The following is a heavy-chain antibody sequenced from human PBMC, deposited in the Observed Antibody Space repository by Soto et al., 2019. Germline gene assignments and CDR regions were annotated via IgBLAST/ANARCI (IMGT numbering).Heavy chain of an antibody. CDR1: GFTFSSYG. CDR3: AKGSNWNSRYYSYGMDV. CDR2: ISYDGSNK. Sequence: QVQLVESGGGVVQPGRSLRLSCAASGFTFSSYGMHWVRQAPGKGLEWVAVISYDGSNKYYADSVKGRFTISRDNSKNPLYLQMNSLRAAATAVYYCAKGSNWNSRYYSYGMDVWGQGTTVTVSS. V-gene: IGHV3-30*18. D-gene: IGHD1-7*01. J-gene: IGHJ6*02.